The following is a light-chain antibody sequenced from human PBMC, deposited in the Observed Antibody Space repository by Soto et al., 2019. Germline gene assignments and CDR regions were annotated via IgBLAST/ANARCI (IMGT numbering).Light chain of an antibody. CDR2: EVS. Sequence: QSALTQPASVSGSPGQSITISCTGSSSDVGGYNYVSWYQHHPGKAPKLMIYEVSNRPSGVSNRFSGSKSGNTASLTISGLQAEDEADYICSSYTSSTTYVFGTGTKLTVL. CDR3: SSYTSSTTYV. V-gene: IGLV2-14*01. J-gene: IGLJ1*01. CDR1: SSDVGGYNY.